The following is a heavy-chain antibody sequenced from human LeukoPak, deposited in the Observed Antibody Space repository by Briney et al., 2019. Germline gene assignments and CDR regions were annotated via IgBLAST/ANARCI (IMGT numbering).Heavy chain of an antibody. Sequence: GGSLRLSCIASGFTFSNYWMSWVRQAPGKGLEWVANIKQDGSEKYYVDSVKSRFSISRDNAKSSLDLQMNNLRAEDTAVYYCATTQTFDYWGQGTLVTVSS. CDR1: GFTFSNYW. CDR3: ATTQTFDY. CDR2: IKQDGSEK. V-gene: IGHV3-7*03. D-gene: IGHD2-15*01. J-gene: IGHJ4*02.